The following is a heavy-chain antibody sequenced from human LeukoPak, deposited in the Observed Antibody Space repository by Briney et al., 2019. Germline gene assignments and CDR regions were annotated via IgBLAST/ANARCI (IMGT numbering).Heavy chain of an antibody. CDR2: IRGSGDMT. D-gene: IGHD6-19*01. CDR1: GGSISSGGYY. Sequence: LSLTCTVSGGSISSGGYYWSWIRQHPGKGLEWVSAIRGSGDMTYYADSVKGRFTVARDNAKNTLYLQMNSLRAEDTAVYYCARDRMAVAASGLFDYWGQGTLVTVSS. CDR3: ARDRMAVAASGLFDY. J-gene: IGHJ4*02. V-gene: IGHV3-23*01.